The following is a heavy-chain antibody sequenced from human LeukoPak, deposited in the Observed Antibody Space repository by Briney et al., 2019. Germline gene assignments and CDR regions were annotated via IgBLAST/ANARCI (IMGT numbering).Heavy chain of an antibody. CDR2: IKQNGSEK. J-gene: IGHJ5*02. CDR1: GFTFSSVW. Sequence: GGSLTLSCAASGFTFSSVWMTWVRQVPGKGLEWVANIKQNGSEKYYMDSVKGRFTISRDYAKNSLYLQMNSLRVEDTAIYYCAKGFVTDHLGQ. CDR3: AKGFVTDH. D-gene: IGHD2/OR15-2a*01. V-gene: IGHV3-7*01.